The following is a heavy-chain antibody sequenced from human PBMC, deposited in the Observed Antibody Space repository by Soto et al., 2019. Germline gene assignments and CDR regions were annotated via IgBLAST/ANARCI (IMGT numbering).Heavy chain of an antibody. CDR3: ARDLDSSGYYYAGFGY. D-gene: IGHD3-22*01. CDR2: IYSGGST. J-gene: IGHJ4*02. CDR1: GFTVSSNY. Sequence: QPGGSLRLSCAASGFTVSSNYMSWVRQAPGKGLEWVSVIYSGGSTYYADSVKGRFTISRDNAKNTLSLQMNSLRAEDTAVYYCARDLDSSGYYYAGFGYWGQGTLVTVSS. V-gene: IGHV3-53*01.